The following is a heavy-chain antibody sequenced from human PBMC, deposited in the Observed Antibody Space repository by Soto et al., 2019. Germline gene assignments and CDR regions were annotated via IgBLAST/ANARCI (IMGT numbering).Heavy chain of an antibody. Sequence: QVQLVQSGAEVKKPGASVKVSCKSSGYTFTRYPIHWVRKAPGQGLEWMGWINTANGDRDYLQKFQGRFAVSRDTTATTVNMELSSLTSKDTVVYDSARKEYYSTGIYHFDYLGQGTLVTVSS. CDR2: INTANGDR. V-gene: IGHV1-3*04. CDR1: GYTFTRYP. J-gene: IGHJ4*02. CDR3: ARKEYYSTGIYHFDY. D-gene: IGHD3-10*01.